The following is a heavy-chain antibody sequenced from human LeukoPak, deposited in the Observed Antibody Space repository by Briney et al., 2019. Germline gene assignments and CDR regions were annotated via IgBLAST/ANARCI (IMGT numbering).Heavy chain of an antibody. CDR2: KWYDGSNK. V-gene: IGHV3-33*08. CDR3: ARAGSSWAFDY. D-gene: IGHD6-13*01. Sequence: GGSLRLSCAASGFTFSSYAMSWVRQAPGKGLEWVAVKWYDGSNKYYADSVKGRFTISRDNSKNTLYLQMNSLRAEDTAVYYCARAGSSWAFDYWGQGTLVTVSS. CDR1: GFTFSSYA. J-gene: IGHJ4*02.